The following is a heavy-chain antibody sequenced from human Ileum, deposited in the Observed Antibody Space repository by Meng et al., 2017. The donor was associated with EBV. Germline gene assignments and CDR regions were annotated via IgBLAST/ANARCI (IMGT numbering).Heavy chain of an antibody. CDR2: TYYRSKWYH. CDR1: RDSVSDHSAA. Sequence: SGPGLVTPPQTLYVSCALSRDSVSDHSAAWNWIRQSPSRGLELLGRTYYRSKWYHDYAVSVKSRITINLDTSKNQFSLQLNSVTPEDTAVYYCARDLEGFDYWGQGTLVTVSS. V-gene: IGHV6-1*01. J-gene: IGHJ4*02. CDR3: ARDLEGFDY.